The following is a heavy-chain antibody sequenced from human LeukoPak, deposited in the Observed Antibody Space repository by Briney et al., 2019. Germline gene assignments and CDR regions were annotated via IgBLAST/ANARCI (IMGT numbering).Heavy chain of an antibody. CDR3: AREGEIGYDLSDY. CDR1: GYTFTNYY. CDR2: INPNGGST. J-gene: IGHJ4*02. V-gene: IGHV1-46*01. Sequence: ASVKVSCKASGYTFTNYYMNWVRQAPGQGLEWMGIINPNGGSTSYAQKFQGRVTVTRDTSTSTVYMELSSLRSEDTAMYYCAREGEIGYDLSDYWGQGTLVTVS. D-gene: IGHD5-12*01.